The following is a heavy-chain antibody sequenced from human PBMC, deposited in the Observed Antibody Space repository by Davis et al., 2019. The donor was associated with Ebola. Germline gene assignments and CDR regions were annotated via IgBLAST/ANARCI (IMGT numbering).Heavy chain of an antibody. CDR1: GYTFTSYG. CDR2: ISAYNGNT. J-gene: IGHJ6*02. Sequence: AASVKVSCKASGYTFTSYGISWVRQAPGQGLEWMGWISAYNGNTNYAQKFQGRVTITRDTSASTAYMELSSLRSEDTAVYYCARVEIVLLWFGESYGMDVWGQGTTVTVSS. D-gene: IGHD3-10*01. V-gene: IGHV1-18*01. CDR3: ARVEIVLLWFGESYGMDV.